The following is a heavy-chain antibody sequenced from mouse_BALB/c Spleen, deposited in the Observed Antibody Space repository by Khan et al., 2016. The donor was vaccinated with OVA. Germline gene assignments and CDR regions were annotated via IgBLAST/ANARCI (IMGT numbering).Heavy chain of an antibody. J-gene: IGHJ2*02. CDR3: ARVYGGDFDY. V-gene: IGHV3-2*02. CDR1: GYSITSDYA. CDR2: ISYSGNT. Sequence: EVQLQESGPGLVKPSQSLSLTCTVTGYSITSDYAWNWIRQFPGNKLEWMGFISYSGNTKYTPSLKSRFSITRDTSKNQFFLQLNSVTTEDTATDYCARVYGGDFDYWGQGTSLTVAS. D-gene: IGHD1-1*02.